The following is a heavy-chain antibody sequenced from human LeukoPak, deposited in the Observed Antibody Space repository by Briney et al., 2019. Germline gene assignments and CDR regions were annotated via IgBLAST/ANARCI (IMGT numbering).Heavy chain of an antibody. D-gene: IGHD3-22*01. CDR2: ISAYNGDT. J-gene: IGHJ6*03. V-gene: IGHV1-18*01. Sequence: ASVKVSCKASGYTFTNYGITWVRQAPGQGLEWMGWISAYNGDTHYAQKLQGRVAMTTDTSTRTVYMELRSLRHVDTAVYYCARGLDLGSRGYYYFDYHYYYMDVWGKGTTVAVSS. CDR3: ARGLDLGSRGYYYFDYHYYYMDV. CDR1: GYTFTNYG.